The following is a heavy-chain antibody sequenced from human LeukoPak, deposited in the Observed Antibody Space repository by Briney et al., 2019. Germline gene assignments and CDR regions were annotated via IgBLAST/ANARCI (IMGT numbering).Heavy chain of an antibody. J-gene: IGHJ4*02. CDR3: VRDKGGWNPFDY. Sequence: GGSLRLSCEASGFTFGSFWMSWVRQAPGKGLEWVANINQGGSQKNYVDSVRGRFTIDRDDAKNSLYLRMNSLRAEDTAMYFCVRDKGGWNPFDYWGQGTLVTVSS. CDR2: INQGGSQK. CDR1: GFTFGSFW. D-gene: IGHD6-19*01. V-gene: IGHV3-7*03.